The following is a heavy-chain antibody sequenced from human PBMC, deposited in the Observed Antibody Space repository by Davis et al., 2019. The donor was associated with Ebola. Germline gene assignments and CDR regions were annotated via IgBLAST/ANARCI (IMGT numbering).Heavy chain of an antibody. CDR3: ARDWFGETD. V-gene: IGHV3-11*06. J-gene: IGHJ4*02. CDR1: GFTFSDHY. D-gene: IGHD3-10*01. Sequence: GESLKISCAASGFTFSDHYMSWIRQAPGKGLEWVSKISSKSTRTEYADSVRGRLTISRDNAKNSLYLQLNSLRDEDTAVYYCARDWFGETDWGQGTQVTVSS. CDR2: ISSKSTRT.